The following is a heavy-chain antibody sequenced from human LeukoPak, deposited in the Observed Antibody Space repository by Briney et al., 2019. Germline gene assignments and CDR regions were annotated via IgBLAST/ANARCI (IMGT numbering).Heavy chain of an antibody. CDR3: ARHPYYDSSGPDY. CDR1: GGSISSSSYY. D-gene: IGHD3-22*01. V-gene: IGHV4-39*01. CDR2: IYYSGNT. Sequence: SETLSLTCTVSGGSISSSSYYWGWIRQPPGKGLEWVGSIYYSGNTYYNPSLKRRVTISVDTSKNQFSLKLSSVTAADTAVYYCARHPYYDSSGPDYWGQGTLVTVSS. J-gene: IGHJ4*02.